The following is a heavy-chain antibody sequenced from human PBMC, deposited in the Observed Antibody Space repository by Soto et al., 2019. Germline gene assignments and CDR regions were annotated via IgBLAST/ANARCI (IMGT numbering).Heavy chain of an antibody. J-gene: IGHJ6*02. CDR2: IDPSDSYT. CDR1: GYSFTSYW. Sequence: GESLKISCKGSGYSFTSYWISWVRQMPGKGLEWMGRIDPSDSYTNYSPSFQGHVTISADKSISTAYLQWSSLKASDTAMYYCARQGYSYGSSYYYYGMDVWGQGTTVTVSS. D-gene: IGHD5-18*01. V-gene: IGHV5-10-1*01. CDR3: ARQGYSYGSSYYYYGMDV.